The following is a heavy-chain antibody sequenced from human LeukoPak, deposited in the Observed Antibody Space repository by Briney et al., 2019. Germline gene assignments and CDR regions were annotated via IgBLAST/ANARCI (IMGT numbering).Heavy chain of an antibody. D-gene: IGHD3-22*01. CDR2: IIPIFGTA. V-gene: IGHV1-69*13. J-gene: IGHJ5*02. Sequence: ASVKVSCKASGGTFSSYAISWVRQAPGQGLEWMGGIIPIFGTANYAQKFQGRVTITADESTSTAYMELSSLRSEDTAVYYCARGIDSSGYLQAPGFDPWGQGTLATVSS. CDR3: ARGIDSSGYLQAPGFDP. CDR1: GGTFSSYA.